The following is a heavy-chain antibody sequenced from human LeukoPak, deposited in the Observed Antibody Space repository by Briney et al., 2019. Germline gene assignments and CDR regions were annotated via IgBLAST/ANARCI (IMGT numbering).Heavy chain of an antibody. D-gene: IGHD5-24*01. J-gene: IGHJ4*02. CDR3: TRVGYIDEGIDY. Sequence: GGPLRLSCAASEFDFSSHAMTWVRQAPGKGLEWVSAISISGSKTYYADSVKGRFTISRDNSKNTLYLQMNSLRAEDTAIYYCTRVGYIDEGIDYWGQGTLVTVSS. CDR1: EFDFSSHA. CDR2: ISISGSKT. V-gene: IGHV3-23*01.